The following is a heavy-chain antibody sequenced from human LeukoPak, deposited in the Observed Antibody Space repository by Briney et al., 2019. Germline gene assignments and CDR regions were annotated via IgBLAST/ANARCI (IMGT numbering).Heavy chain of an antibody. Sequence: PGGSLRLSCAASGFTFSSYGMHWVRQAPGKGXXXXXXXXXXGSNKYYADSVKGRFTISRDNSKNTLYLQMNSLRAEDTAVYYCAKDPRTKYCSSTSCYGRGNYYYGMDVWGKGTTVTVSS. CDR3: AKDPRTKYCSSTSCYGRGNYYYGMDV. J-gene: IGHJ6*04. D-gene: IGHD2-2*01. CDR2: XXXXGSNK. V-gene: IGHV3-30*02. CDR1: GFTFSSYG.